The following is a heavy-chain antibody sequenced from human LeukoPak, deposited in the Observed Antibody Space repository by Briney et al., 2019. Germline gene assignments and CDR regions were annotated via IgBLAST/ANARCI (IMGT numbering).Heavy chain of an antibody. CDR3: ARVQSAYCSSSSCYGGYFDY. Sequence: ASVKVSCKASGYTFTSYAMHWVRQAPGQRPEWMGWINAGNGNTKYSQKFQGRVTITRGTSASTAYMELSSLRPEDTAVYYCARVQSAYCSSSSCYGGYFDYWGQGTLVTVSS. V-gene: IGHV1-3*01. J-gene: IGHJ4*02. CDR1: GYTFTSYA. D-gene: IGHD2-2*01. CDR2: INAGNGNT.